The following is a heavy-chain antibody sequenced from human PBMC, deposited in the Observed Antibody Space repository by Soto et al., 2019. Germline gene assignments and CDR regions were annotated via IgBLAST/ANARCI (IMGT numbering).Heavy chain of an antibody. D-gene: IGHD3-3*01. J-gene: IGHJ6*02. Sequence: GESLKISCKGSGYSFTSYWIGWGRQMPGKGLEWMGIIYPGDSDTRYSPSFQGQVTISADKSISTAYLQWSSLKASDTAMYYCARQRTGTIFGVVASYGMDVWGQGTTVTVSS. V-gene: IGHV5-51*01. CDR1: GYSFTSYW. CDR3: ARQRTGTIFGVVASYGMDV. CDR2: IYPGDSDT.